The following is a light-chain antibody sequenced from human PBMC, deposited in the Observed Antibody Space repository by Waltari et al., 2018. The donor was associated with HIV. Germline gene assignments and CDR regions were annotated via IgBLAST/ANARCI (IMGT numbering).Light chain of an antibody. CDR3: LLSFSGVRV. Sequence: QAVVTPAPSLSVAPGGPVTVTCASFPSIVHRKNYFHWIQLKPGQAPRTLIYDTEKRHPWTAGRFSGSLVGGRAALTLSGALTDDEADYYCLLSFSGVRVFGGGTKLTV. V-gene: IGLV7-46*01. CDR2: DTE. J-gene: IGLJ3*02. CDR1: PSIVHRKNY.